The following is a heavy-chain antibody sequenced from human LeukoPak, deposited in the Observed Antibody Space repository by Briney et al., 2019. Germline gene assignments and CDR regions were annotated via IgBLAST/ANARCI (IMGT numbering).Heavy chain of an antibody. CDR2: INSDGSST. Sequence: GGSLRLSCAASGFTFSSYWMHWVRQAPGKGLVWVSRINSDGSSTSYADSVKGRFTISRDNAKNTLYPQVNSLRAEDTAVYYCARDIAVAAYSFDYWGQGTLVTVSS. CDR3: ARDIAVAAYSFDY. CDR1: GFTFSSYW. V-gene: IGHV3-74*01. D-gene: IGHD6-19*01. J-gene: IGHJ4*02.